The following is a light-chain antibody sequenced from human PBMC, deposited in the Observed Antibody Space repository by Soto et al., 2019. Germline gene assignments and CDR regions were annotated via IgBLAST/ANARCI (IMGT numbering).Light chain of an antibody. V-gene: IGKV3-15*01. J-gene: IGKJ2*01. CDR1: QDVSSN. CDR2: GAS. Sequence: EIVMTQSPATLSVSPGERATLSCRASQDVSSNLAWYQQKPGQAPRLLIYGASTRATGIPARFSGSGSGTEFTLTISSLQSEDFAVYYCHQYDKWPPFTFGQGTKLEIK. CDR3: HQYDKWPPFT.